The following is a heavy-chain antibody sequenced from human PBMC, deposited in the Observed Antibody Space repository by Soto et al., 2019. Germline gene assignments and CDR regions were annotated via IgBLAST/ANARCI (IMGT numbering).Heavy chain of an antibody. V-gene: IGHV4-31*03. CDR2: IFYSGST. CDR3: ARGGSGDIVVVAAIDY. J-gene: IGHJ4*02. Sequence: QVQLQESGPGLVKPSQPLSLTCTVSGGSISSGNYYWSWIRQHPGKGLEWIGYIFYSGSTYYNPSLQSRVTISVDTSKNQFSLKLSSVTAADTAVYYCARGGSGDIVVVAAIDYWGQGTLVTVSS. CDR1: GGSISSGNYY. D-gene: IGHD2-15*01.